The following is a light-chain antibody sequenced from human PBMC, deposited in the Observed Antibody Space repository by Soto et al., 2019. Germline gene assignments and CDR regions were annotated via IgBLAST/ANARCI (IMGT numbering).Light chain of an antibody. V-gene: IGKV3-20*01. CDR1: QSVNSDY. J-gene: IGKJ2*01. CDR2: GAS. CDR3: QQYGDGRDT. Sequence: EIVLTQSPGTLSLSPGERATLSCRASQSVNSDYLAWYRQRPGQPPRLLIYGASSRATGIPDRFSGSGSGTDFTLTISRLEPEDFAVYYCQQYGDGRDTFGQGTKLEI.